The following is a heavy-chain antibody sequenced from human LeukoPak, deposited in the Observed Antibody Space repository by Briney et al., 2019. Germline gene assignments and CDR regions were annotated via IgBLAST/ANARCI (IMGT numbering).Heavy chain of an antibody. V-gene: IGHV1-8*03. D-gene: IGHD6-13*01. CDR2: MNPNSGNT. CDR3: ARGQKLDTTNWFDP. J-gene: IGHJ5*02. Sequence: ASVKVSCKASGYIFTGYDINWVRQATGQGLEWMGWMNPNSGNTGYAQKFQGRVTITRNTSISTAYMELSSLRSEDTAVYYCARGQKLDTTNWFDPWGQGTLVTVSS. CDR1: GYIFTGYD.